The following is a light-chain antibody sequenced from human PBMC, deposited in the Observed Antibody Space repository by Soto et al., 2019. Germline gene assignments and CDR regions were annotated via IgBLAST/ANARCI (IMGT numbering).Light chain of an antibody. CDR2: GAS. Sequence: VLTQSPATLSVSPGERATLSCRASQSVSSNLAWYQQKPGQATRLIIYGASTRANGIPARFSGSGSGTEFTLTISSLQSEDFAFYYCQQYNNWPSITFGQGTRLEIK. CDR3: QQYNNWPSIT. CDR1: QSVSSN. V-gene: IGKV3-15*01. J-gene: IGKJ5*01.